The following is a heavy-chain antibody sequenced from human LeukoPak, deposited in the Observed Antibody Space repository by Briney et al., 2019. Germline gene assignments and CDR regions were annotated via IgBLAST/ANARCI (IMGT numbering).Heavy chain of an antibody. Sequence: ASVKVSCKASGYTFTSYGISWVRQAPGQGLEWMGWISAYNGNTNYAQKLQGRVTMTTDTSTRTAYMELRSLRSDDTAVYYCARDGNLDYDSSGYYYWGQGTLVTVSS. D-gene: IGHD3-22*01. V-gene: IGHV1-18*01. CDR1: GYTFTSYG. J-gene: IGHJ4*02. CDR3: ARDGNLDYDSSGYYY. CDR2: ISAYNGNT.